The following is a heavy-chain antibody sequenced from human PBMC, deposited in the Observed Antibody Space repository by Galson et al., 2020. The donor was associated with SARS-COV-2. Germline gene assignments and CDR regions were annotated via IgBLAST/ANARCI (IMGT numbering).Heavy chain of an antibody. J-gene: IGHJ4*02. CDR1: GFTFSSYA. CDR3: ARGPRFGELLSPFDS. CDR2: ISNDGSNR. V-gene: IGHV3-30-3*01. D-gene: IGHD3-10*01. Sequence: TGGSLRLSCAASGFTFSSYAMHSVRQAPGKGLEWVAVISNDGSNRYYADSVKGRFTISRDNSKNTLFLQMNSLRVEDTAVYYCARGPRFGELLSPFDSWGQGTLVTVSS.